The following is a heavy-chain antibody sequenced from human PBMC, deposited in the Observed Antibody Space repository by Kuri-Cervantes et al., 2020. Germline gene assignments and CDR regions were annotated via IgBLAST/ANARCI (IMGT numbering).Heavy chain of an antibody. CDR2: IYHSGST. J-gene: IGHJ4*02. V-gene: IGHV4-38-2*01. Sequence: SETLSLTCAVSGYSISSGYYWGWIRQPPGKGLEWIGSIYHSGSTYYNPSLKSRVTISVDTSKNQFSLNLSSVTAADTALYYCARIHYGGNSGIDYWGQGTLVTVSS. D-gene: IGHD4-23*01. CDR1: GYSISSGYY. CDR3: ARIHYGGNSGIDY.